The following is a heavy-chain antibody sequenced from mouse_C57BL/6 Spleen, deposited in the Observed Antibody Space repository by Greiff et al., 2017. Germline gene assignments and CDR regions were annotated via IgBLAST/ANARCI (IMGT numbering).Heavy chain of an antibody. V-gene: IGHV2-6-1*01. Sequence: QVQLKESGPGLVAPSQSLSITCTVSGFSLTSYGVHWVRQTPGKGLEWLVVIWSDGSTTYNSALKSRLSISKDNSKSQIFLNMNSLQTDDTAMYYCARHGSSYWYFVVWGTGTTVTVSS. D-gene: IGHD1-1*01. J-gene: IGHJ1*03. CDR2: IWSDGST. CDR3: ARHGSSYWYFVV. CDR1: GFSLTSYG.